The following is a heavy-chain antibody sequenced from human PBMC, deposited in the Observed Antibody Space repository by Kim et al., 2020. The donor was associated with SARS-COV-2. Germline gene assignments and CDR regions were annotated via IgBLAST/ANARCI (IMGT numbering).Heavy chain of an antibody. CDR1: GYTFTGYY. Sequence: ASVKVSCKASGYTFTGYYMHWVRQAPGQGLEWMGWINPNSGGTNYAQKFQGRVTMTRDTSISTAYMELSRLRSDDTAVYYCARGPSEHVAGRKPLGYWGQGTLVTVSS. CDR2: INPNSGGT. J-gene: IGHJ4*02. D-gene: IGHD6-19*01. CDR3: ARGPSEHVAGRKPLGY. V-gene: IGHV1-2*02.